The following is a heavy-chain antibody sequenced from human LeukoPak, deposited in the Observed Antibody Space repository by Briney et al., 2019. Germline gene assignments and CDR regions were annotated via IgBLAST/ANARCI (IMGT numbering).Heavy chain of an antibody. J-gene: IGHJ1*01. Sequence: GGSLRLSCAASGFTFDDYAMHWVRQAPGKGLEWVSLISWDGGSTYYADSVKGRFTISRDNSKNSLSLQMNSLRAEDTALYYCAKEITISADRGLSWGQGTLVTVSS. V-gene: IGHV3-43D*03. CDR3: AKEITISADRGLS. D-gene: IGHD6-25*01. CDR2: ISWDGGST. CDR1: GFTFDDYA.